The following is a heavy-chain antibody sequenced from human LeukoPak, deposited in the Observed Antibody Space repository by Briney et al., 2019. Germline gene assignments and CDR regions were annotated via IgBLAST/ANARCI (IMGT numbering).Heavy chain of an antibody. V-gene: IGHV3-23*01. CDR1: GFTFSTYG. CDR3: AKDIKAAPVFDY. J-gene: IGHJ4*02. CDR2: LSGSGSTT. Sequence: PGGSLRLSCSASGFTFSTYGMSWVRQAPGKGLEWVISLSGSGSTTYYADSVKGRFTISRDNSKNMMYLQMTSLRAEDTAVYYCAKDIKAAPVFDYWGQGTLVTVSS. D-gene: IGHD6-13*01.